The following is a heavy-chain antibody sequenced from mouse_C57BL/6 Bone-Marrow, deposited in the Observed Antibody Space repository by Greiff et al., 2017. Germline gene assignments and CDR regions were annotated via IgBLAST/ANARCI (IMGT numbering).Heavy chain of an antibody. J-gene: IGHJ4*01. CDR3: AREDYDYDGPPYYYAMDY. V-gene: IGHV1-9*01. CDR2: NLPGNGST. D-gene: IGHD2-4*01. CDR1: GYTFTGYW. Sequence: VKLMESGAELMKPGASVKLSCKATGYTFTGYWIEWVKQRPGHGLEWIGENLPGNGSTNYNEKFKGKATFTADTSSNTAYMQLSSLTTEDSAIYYCAREDYDYDGPPYYYAMDYWGQGTSVTVSS.